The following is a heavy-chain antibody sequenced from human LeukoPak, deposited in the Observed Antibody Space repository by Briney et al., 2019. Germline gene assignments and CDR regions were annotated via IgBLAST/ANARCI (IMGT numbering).Heavy chain of an antibody. CDR2: IHYSGTT. CDR1: DGSINSGGYY. CDR3: ARELGPRFPDYGLDV. V-gene: IGHV4-31*03. Sequence: PSETLSLTCTVSDGSINSGGYYWTWIRQHPGKGLEWIGNIHYSGTTSYNPSLRSRVTISTDTSENQFSLKLGSVSAADTAVYFCARELGPRFPDYGLDVWGQGTSVTVSS. D-gene: IGHD1-26*01. J-gene: IGHJ6*02.